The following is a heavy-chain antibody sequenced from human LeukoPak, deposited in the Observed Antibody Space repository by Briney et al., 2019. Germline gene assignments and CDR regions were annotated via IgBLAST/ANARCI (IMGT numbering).Heavy chain of an antibody. J-gene: IGHJ4*02. CDR2: IKQDGSEK. D-gene: IGHD1-1*01. CDR1: GFTFSSYW. CDR3: ARDTINWNYFDY. V-gene: IGHV3-7*01. Sequence: GRSLGLSCAASGFTFSSYWMSWVRQAPGKGLEWVANIKQDGSEKYYVDSVKGRFTISRDNAKNSLYLQMNSLRAEDTAVYYCARDTINWNYFDYWGQGTLVTVSS.